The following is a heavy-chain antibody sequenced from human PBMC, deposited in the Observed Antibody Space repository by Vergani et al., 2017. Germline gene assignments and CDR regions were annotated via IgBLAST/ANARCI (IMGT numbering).Heavy chain of an antibody. V-gene: IGHV3-15*01. CDR3: TTDNQRSSLGRGSVTHCYGGVFDV. CDR1: GFTFINAW. J-gene: IGHJ3*01. D-gene: IGHD4-23*01. CDR2: IKSKTDGGTT. Sequence: EVQLVESGGGLVKPGGSLRLSCAASGFTFINAWMTWVRQAPGKGLEWVGRIKSKTDGGTTYYAAPVKGKFTISRDDSKNRLYLQMNSLKTEDTAVYYCTTDNQRSSLGRGSVTHCYGGVFDVWVQGTVVTVSS.